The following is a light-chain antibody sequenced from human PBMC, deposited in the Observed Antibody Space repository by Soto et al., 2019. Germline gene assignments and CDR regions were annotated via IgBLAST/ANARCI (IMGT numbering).Light chain of an antibody. V-gene: IGKV2-28*01. J-gene: IGKJ1*01. CDR3: MQALQTSPS. CDR1: QSLLHSNGYNS. Sequence: DIVMTQSPLSLPVTPGEPASISCWSSQSLLHSNGYNSLDWYLQKPGQSPQLLIYLGSNRASGVPDRFSGSGSGTDFTLKISRVEAEDVGVYYCMQALQTSPSFGQGTKVEIK. CDR2: LGS.